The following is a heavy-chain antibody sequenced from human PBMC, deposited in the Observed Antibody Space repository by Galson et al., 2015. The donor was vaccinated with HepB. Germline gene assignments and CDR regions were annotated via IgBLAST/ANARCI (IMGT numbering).Heavy chain of an antibody. CDR2: INSDGSST. J-gene: IGHJ3*02. CDR1: GFTFSSYW. V-gene: IGHV3-74*01. Sequence: SLRLSCAASGFTFSSYWMHWVRQAPGKGLVWVSRINSDGSSTSYADSVKGRFTISRDNAKNTLYLQMNSLRAEDTAVYYCARENSGSYLGAFDIWGQGTMVTVSS. CDR3: ARENSGSYLGAFDI. D-gene: IGHD1-26*01.